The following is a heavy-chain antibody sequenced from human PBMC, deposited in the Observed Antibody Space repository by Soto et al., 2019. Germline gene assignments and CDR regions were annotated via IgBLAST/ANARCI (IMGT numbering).Heavy chain of an antibody. CDR2: ISYSGST. CDR1: GGSISSGGYY. CDR3: ARWVCRGGNCYPFDS. V-gene: IGHV4-31*03. J-gene: IGHJ4*02. D-gene: IGHD2-15*01. Sequence: QVQLQESGPGLVKPSQTLSLTCTVSGGSISSGGYYWNWIRQHPGKGLEWIGCISYSGSTYYNQSLKSRVTISVDTSKNQFALKLSSVTAADTAVYYCARWVCRGGNCYPFDSWGQGTLVTVSS.